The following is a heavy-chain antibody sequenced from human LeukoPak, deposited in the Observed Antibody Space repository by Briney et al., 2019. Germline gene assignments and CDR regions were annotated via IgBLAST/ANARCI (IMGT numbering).Heavy chain of an antibody. D-gene: IGHD3-22*01. CDR3: GSADDYDSSGCY. V-gene: IGHV1-69*04. J-gene: IGHJ4*02. CDR2: IIPILGIA. CDR1: GGTFSSYA. Sequence: SVKVSCKASGGTFSSYAISWVRQAPGQGLEWMGRIIPILGIANYAQKFQGRVTITADKSTSTAYMELSSLRSEDTAVYYCGSADDYDSSGCYWGQGTLVTVSS.